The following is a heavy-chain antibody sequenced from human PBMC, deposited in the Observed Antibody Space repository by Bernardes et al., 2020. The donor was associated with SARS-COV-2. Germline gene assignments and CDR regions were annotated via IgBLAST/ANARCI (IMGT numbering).Heavy chain of an antibody. CDR1: GFTFSSYW. J-gene: IGHJ6*02. CDR2: INSDGSST. CDR3: ARERRVVAATPFLSTRYYGMDV. Sequence: GGSLRLSRAASGFTFSSYWMHWVRQAPGKGLVWVSRINSDGSSTSYADSVKGRFTISRDNAKNTLYLQMNSLRAEDTAVYYCARERRVVAATPFLSTRYYGMDVWGQGTTVTVSS. V-gene: IGHV3-74*01. D-gene: IGHD2-15*01.